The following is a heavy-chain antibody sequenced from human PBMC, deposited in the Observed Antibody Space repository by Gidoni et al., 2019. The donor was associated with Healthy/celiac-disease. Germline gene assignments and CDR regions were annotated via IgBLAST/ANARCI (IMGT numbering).Heavy chain of an antibody. CDR2: IWYDGSNK. CDR3: VRELTYYFDY. V-gene: IGHV3-33*01. CDR1: GFTFSSYN. D-gene: IGHD3-9*01. Sequence: VQLVESGGGVVQPGRSLRLSCAASGFTFSSYNMHWVRQAPGKGLEWVTLIWYDGSNKYYADSVKGRFTISRDNSKSTLYLQMDSLRAEDTAVYYCVRELTYYFDYWGQGTLVTVSS. J-gene: IGHJ4*02.